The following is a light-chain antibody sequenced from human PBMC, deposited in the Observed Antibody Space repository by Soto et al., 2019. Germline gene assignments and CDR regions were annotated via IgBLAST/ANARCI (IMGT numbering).Light chain of an antibody. CDR3: QQYGSSPPYT. V-gene: IGKV3-20*01. Sequence: EIVLTQSPGTLSLSPGERATLSCRASHIVSSSYLAWYQQKPGQAPRLLIYGASSRATGIPHRFSGSGSRTDFTLTISRLEPEDCPVYYCQQYGSSPPYTFGPGTKVDI. CDR2: GAS. CDR1: HIVSSSY. J-gene: IGKJ3*01.